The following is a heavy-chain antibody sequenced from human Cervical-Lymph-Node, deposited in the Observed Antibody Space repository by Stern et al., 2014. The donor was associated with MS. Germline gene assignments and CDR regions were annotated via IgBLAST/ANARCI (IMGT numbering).Heavy chain of an antibody. V-gene: IGHV3-43*01. CDR1: GFTFDNYN. D-gene: IGHD4-11*01. J-gene: IGHJ4*02. CDR2: ISWDVANI. CDR3: AKGQLQYDYFDY. Sequence: EVQLVESGGVVVQPGGSLRLSCAASGFTFDNYNMHWVRQAPGKGLEWVSLISWDVANIYYADSLKGRFTISRDNATNSPYLQMHSLRTEDTALYFCAKGQLQYDYFDYLGQGTLVTVSS.